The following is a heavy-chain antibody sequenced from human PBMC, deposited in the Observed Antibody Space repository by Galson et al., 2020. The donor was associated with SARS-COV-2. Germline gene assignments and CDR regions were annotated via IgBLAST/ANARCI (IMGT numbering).Heavy chain of an antibody. Sequence: ASVKVSCKASGYTFSSYVIHWVRQDPGQRLEWMGWINGGNGNTKYSQKFQGRLTITRDRSASTAYMELSSLRSEDTAVYYCARGPLEDFWSGTLMEDYFDYWGQGTVVTVSS. CDR2: INGGNGNT. CDR1: GYTFSSYV. J-gene: IGHJ4*02. D-gene: IGHD3-3*01. V-gene: IGHV1-3*01. CDR3: ARGPLEDFWSGTLMEDYFDY.